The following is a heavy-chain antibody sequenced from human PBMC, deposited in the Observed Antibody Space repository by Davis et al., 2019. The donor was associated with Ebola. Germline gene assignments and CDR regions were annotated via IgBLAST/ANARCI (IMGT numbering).Heavy chain of an antibody. CDR2: IKQDGSEK. D-gene: IGHD4/OR15-4a*01. CDR3: TYGDNIDQ. Sequence: PGGSLRLSCAASGFTLSSYGMSWVRQAPGKGLEWVANIKQDGSEKYYADSVKGRFTITRDNSKNTLYLQMNSLRTDDTAVYYCTYGDNIDQWGQGTLVTVSS. J-gene: IGHJ4*02. V-gene: IGHV3-7*01. CDR1: GFTLSSYG.